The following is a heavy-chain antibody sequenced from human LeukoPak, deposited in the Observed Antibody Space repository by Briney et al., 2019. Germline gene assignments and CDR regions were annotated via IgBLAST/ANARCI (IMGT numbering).Heavy chain of an antibody. D-gene: IGHD3-22*01. CDR2: IWYDGSNK. CDR1: GFTFSNYG. J-gene: IGHJ4*02. CDR3: ARESYDSSGYHFDY. Sequence: PGRSLRLSCTASGFTFSNYGMHWVRQAPGKGLEWVAVIWYDGSNKYYADSVKGRLTISRDNSKNTLYLQMNSLRAEDTAVYYCARESYDSSGYHFDYWGQGTLVTVSS. V-gene: IGHV3-30*19.